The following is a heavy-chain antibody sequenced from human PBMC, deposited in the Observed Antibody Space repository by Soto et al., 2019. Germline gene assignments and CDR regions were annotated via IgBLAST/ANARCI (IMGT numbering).Heavy chain of an antibody. CDR3: AKGISAAFDI. Sequence: SLRLSCAASGFTFSSYGMHWVRQAPGKGLEWVAVISYDGSNKYYADSVKGRFTISRDNSKNTLYLQMNSLRAEDTAVYYCAKGISAAFDIWGQGTMVTVSS. CDR1: GFTFSSYG. V-gene: IGHV3-30*18. J-gene: IGHJ3*02. CDR2: ISYDGSNK.